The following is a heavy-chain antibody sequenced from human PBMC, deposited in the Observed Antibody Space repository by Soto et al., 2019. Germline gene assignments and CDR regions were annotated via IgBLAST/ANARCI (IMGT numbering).Heavy chain of an antibody. V-gene: IGHV1-3*01. CDR1: GYPFTNYA. CDR3: ARGGVVNPIYYYSGMDV. D-gene: IGHD3-16*01. J-gene: IGHJ6*02. CDR2: IDADNGDT. Sequence: ASVKVSCKASGYPFTNYAVHWVRQAPGQRLEWMGWIDADNGDTKYSQKFQGRVTIIRDTSASTVYMELTSLRSEDTAVYYCARGGVVNPIYYYSGMDVWGQGTTVTVSS.